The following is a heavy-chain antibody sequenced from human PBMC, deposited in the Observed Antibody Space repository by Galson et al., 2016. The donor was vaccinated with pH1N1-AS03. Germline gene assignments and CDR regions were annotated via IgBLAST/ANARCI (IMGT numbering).Heavy chain of an antibody. J-gene: IGHJ5*02. Sequence: SVKVSCKASGYSFIVHYMHWVRQAPGHGLEWMGWINPNSGDTKYAQNFQGRVTLTMDTSINTAYMELSSLTSDDTAVYYCATGSGNSWFDPWGQGTLVTVSS. D-gene: IGHD3-10*01. V-gene: IGHV1-2*02. CDR2: INPNSGDT. CDR3: ATGSGNSWFDP. CDR1: GYSFIVHY.